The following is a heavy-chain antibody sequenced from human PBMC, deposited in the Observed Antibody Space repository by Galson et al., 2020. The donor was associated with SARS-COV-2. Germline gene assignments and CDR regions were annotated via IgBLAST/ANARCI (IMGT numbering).Heavy chain of an antibody. Sequence: GEPLKIPCAASGFSFSNFDMSWVRQAPGKGLEWVSTVSRSGPGTFYADSVKGRFTISRDNSKNTLSLQMTSLRADDTALYYCAKDPGYSYGTYFDSWGQGTRVTVSS. V-gene: IGHV3-23*01. D-gene: IGHD5-18*01. CDR1: GFSFSNFD. CDR3: AKDPGYSYGTYFDS. J-gene: IGHJ5*01. CDR2: VSRSGPGT.